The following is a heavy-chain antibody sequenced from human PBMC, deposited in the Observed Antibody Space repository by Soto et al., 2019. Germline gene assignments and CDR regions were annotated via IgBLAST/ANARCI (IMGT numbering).Heavy chain of an antibody. Sequence: QVQLVESGGGVVQPGRSLRLSCAASGFTFSSYAMHWVRLAPGKGLEWVAVISYDGSNKYYADSVKGRFTISRDNSKNTLYLEMNSLRAEDTAVYYCARDRSFLTWGQGTLVTVSS. CDR1: GFTFSSYA. J-gene: IGHJ5*02. CDR2: ISYDGSNK. V-gene: IGHV3-30-3*01. D-gene: IGHD6-6*01. CDR3: ARDRSFLT.